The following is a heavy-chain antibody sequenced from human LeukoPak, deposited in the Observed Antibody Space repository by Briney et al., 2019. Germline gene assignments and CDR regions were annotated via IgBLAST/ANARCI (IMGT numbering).Heavy chain of an antibody. CDR1: GFTFSSYA. Sequence: GSLRLSCAASGFTFSSYAMSWVRQAPGKGLEWVSVISGSGDSTHYADSVKGRFTISRDNSKTTLYVQMNSLRAEDTAVYYCATHGSGSYYNAPDYWGQGTLVTVSS. D-gene: IGHD3-10*01. CDR3: ATHGSGSYYNAPDY. CDR2: ISGSGDST. V-gene: IGHV3-23*01. J-gene: IGHJ4*02.